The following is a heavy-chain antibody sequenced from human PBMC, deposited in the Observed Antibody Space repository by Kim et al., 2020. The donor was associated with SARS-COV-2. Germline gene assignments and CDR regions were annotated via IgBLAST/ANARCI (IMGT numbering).Heavy chain of an antibody. D-gene: IGHD6-25*01. V-gene: IGHV3-48*03. Sequence: PVQGRFTISRDNAKNSLYLQMNSLSAEDTAVYYCVREPYSSDGYYFDYWGQGTLVTVSS. J-gene: IGHJ4*02. CDR3: VREPYSSDGYYFDY.